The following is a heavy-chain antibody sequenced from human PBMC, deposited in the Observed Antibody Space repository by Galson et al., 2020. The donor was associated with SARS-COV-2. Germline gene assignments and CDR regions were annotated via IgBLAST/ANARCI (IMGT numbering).Heavy chain of an antibody. CDR1: GFSLSTSGAG. J-gene: IGHJ4*02. CDR3: ARRRLWFESWGP. D-gene: IGHD3-10*01. V-gene: IGHV2-5*02. Sequence: GPTLVNPTQTLTLTCTFSGFSLSTSGAGVGWIRQPPGTALEWHALIHCDDDTRYIPSLKRRLTISKDPSKNQVVLTMTNMDPVDIATYYSARRRLWFESWGPWAQGTLVAGSS. CDR2: IHCDDDT.